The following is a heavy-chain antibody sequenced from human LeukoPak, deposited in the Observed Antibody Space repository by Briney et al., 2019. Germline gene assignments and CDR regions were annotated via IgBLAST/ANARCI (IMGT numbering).Heavy chain of an antibody. CDR2: ISGSGGST. V-gene: IGHV3-23*01. Sequence: GGSLRLSCAASGFTFSSYAMSWVRQAPGKGLEWVSAISGSGGSTYYADSVKGRFTISRDNSKNTLYLQMKSLRAEDTAVYYSAKDGALERLYQPLFDPWGQGTLVTVSS. CDR1: GFTFSSYA. J-gene: IGHJ5*02. CDR3: AKDGALERLYQPLFDP. D-gene: IGHD3-3*01.